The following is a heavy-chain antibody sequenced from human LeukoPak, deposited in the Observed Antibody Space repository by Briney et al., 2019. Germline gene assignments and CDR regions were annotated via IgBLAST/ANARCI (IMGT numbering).Heavy chain of an antibody. V-gene: IGHV1-69*06. CDR3: ARGRGREWLVQVHGAFDI. CDR2: IIPIFGTA. Sequence: ASVKVSCKASGGTFSSYAISWVRQAPGQGLEWMGGIIPIFGTANYAQKFQGRVTITADKSTSTAYMELSSLRSEDTAVYYCARGRGREWLVQVHGAFDIWGQGTMVTVS. D-gene: IGHD6-19*01. CDR1: GGTFSSYA. J-gene: IGHJ3*02.